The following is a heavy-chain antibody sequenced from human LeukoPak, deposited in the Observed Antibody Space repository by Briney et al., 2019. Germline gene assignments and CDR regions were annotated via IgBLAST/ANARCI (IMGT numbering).Heavy chain of an antibody. Sequence: SETLSLTCTVSGGSISSSSYYWGWIRQPPGKGLEWIGSIYYSGSTYYNPSLKSRVTISVATSKNRFSLKLSSVTAADTAVYCCATGFGVVIIPSAWGQGTLVTVSS. D-gene: IGHD3-3*01. CDR1: GGSISSSSYY. CDR3: ATGFGVVIIPSA. J-gene: IGHJ4*02. V-gene: IGHV4-39*07. CDR2: IYYSGST.